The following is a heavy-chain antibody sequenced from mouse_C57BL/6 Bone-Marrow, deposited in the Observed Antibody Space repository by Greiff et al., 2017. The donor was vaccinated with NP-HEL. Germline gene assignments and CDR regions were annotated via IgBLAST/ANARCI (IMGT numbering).Heavy chain of an antibody. CDR1: GYTFTSYW. CDR3: AREGIYYGYDGSPWFAY. CDR2: IHPNSGST. Sequence: QVQLKQPGAELVKPGASVKLSCKASGYTFTSYWMHWVKQRPGQGLEWIGMIHPNSGSTNYNEKFKSKATLTVDKSSSTAYMQLSSLTSEDSAVYYCAREGIYYGYDGSPWFAYWGQGTLVTVSA. V-gene: IGHV1-64*01. J-gene: IGHJ3*01. D-gene: IGHD2-2*01.